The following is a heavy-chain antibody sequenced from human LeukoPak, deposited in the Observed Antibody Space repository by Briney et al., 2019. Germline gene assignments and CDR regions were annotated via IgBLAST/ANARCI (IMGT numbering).Heavy chain of an antibody. J-gene: IGHJ3*02. Sequence: SETLSLTCAVSGGSMSSHFCSWLRQPPGGGLEWIGYISYSGYSNYNPSLKSRVTMSVDTSKHQFSLKLTSATAADTALYYCARDRVDSRGPAIDIWGQGTMVTVSS. V-gene: IGHV4-59*11. CDR1: GGSMSSHF. D-gene: IGHD2-15*01. CDR3: ARDRVDSRGPAIDI. CDR2: ISYSGYS.